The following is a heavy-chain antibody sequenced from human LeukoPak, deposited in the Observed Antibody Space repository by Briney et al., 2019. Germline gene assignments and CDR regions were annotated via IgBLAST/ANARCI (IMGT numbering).Heavy chain of an antibody. D-gene: IGHD2-2*01. CDR2: INPNSGGT. V-gene: IGHV1-2*02. CDR3: AREGVGSSTSFDY. Sequence: GASVKVSCKASGYTFTNYAMNWVRQAPGQGLEWMGWINPNSGGTNYAQKFQGRVTMTRDTSISTAYMELSRLRSDDTAVYYCAREGVGSSTSFDYWGQGTLVTVSS. CDR1: GYTFTNYA. J-gene: IGHJ4*02.